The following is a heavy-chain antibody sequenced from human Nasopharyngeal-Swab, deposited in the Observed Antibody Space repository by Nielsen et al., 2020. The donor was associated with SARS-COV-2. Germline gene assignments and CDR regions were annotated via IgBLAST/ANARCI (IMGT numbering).Heavy chain of an antibody. J-gene: IGHJ3*02. CDR2: IYSGGST. CDR1: GFTFSSYS. Sequence: GESLKISCAASGFTFSSYSMNWVRQAPGKGLEWVSAIYSGGSTYYADSVKGRFTIYRDHSKNTLYLQMNSLRAEDTAVYYCARVSYAILTGYYAAFDIWGQGTMVTVSS. CDR3: ARVSYAILTGYYAAFDI. D-gene: IGHD3-9*01. V-gene: IGHV3-53*01.